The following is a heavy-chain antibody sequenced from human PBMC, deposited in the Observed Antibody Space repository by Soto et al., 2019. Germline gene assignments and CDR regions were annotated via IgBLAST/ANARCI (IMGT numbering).Heavy chain of an antibody. D-gene: IGHD2-21*02. V-gene: IGHV1-2*02. CDR1: GYTFTDYY. Sequence: ASVTVSCKASGYTFTDYYMHWVRQPPGQGLEGMGWINPNSGSTNYAQKFQGRVTMTRDTSTSTAYMELSRLRSDDTAVYYCARESAAYCGGDCYSSCFDYWGQGTPVTVSS. J-gene: IGHJ4*02. CDR2: INPNSGST. CDR3: ARESAAYCGGDCYSSCFDY.